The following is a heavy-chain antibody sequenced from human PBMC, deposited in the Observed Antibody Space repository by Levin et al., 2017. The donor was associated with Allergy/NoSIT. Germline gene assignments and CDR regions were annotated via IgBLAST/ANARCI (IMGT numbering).Heavy chain of an antibody. J-gene: IGHJ4*02. Sequence: GESLKISCKASGYTFTSYYMHWVRQAPGQGLEWMGIINPSGGSTSYAQKFQGRVTMTRDTSTSTVYMELSSLKSEDTAVYYCARGRYYGSGSYRLDYWGQGTLVIVSS. CDR1: GYTFTSYY. CDR2: INPSGGST. CDR3: ARGRYYGSGSYRLDY. D-gene: IGHD3-10*01. V-gene: IGHV1-46*01.